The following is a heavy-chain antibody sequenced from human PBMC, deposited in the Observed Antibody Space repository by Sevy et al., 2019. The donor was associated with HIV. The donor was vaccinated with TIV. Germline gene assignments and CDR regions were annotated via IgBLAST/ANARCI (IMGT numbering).Heavy chain of an antibody. CDR2: TYYRSKWYN. D-gene: IGHD6-13*01. CDR3: ARDLGSSLNWFDP. J-gene: IGHJ5*02. CDR1: GDSVSSNSAT. V-gene: IGHV6-1*01. Sequence: SQTLSLTCAISGDSVSSNSATWNWIRQSPSRGLEWLGRTYYRSKWYNDYAVSVKSRITINPDTSKNQFALQLNSVTPDDTAVYYCARDLGSSLNWFDPWGQGTLVTVSS.